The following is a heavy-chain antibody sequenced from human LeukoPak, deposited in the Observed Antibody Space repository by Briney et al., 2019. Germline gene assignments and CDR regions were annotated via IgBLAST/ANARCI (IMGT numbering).Heavy chain of an antibody. Sequence: PGRSLRLSRAASGFTFSNYGMHWVRQAPGKGLEWLVAIFYDGSNKYYADTLEGRFTISRDNSKNMLYLQVNSLTAEDTAVYYCARDQALYFSYGDFWGQGTLVAVSS. D-gene: IGHD2/OR15-2a*01. CDR1: GFTFSNYG. CDR2: IFYDGSNK. J-gene: IGHJ4*02. CDR3: ARDQALYFSYGDF. V-gene: IGHV3-33*01.